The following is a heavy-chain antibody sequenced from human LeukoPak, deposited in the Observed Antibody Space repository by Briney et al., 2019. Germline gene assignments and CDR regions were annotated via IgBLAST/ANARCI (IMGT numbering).Heavy chain of an antibody. V-gene: IGHV3-23*01. D-gene: IGHD3-9*01. CDR3: AKRSDILTGYYPATSFDY. Sequence: GGSLRLSCAASGFTFSSYAMSRVRQAPGKGLEWVSAISGSGGSTYYGVSVKGRFTISRDNSKNTLYLQMNSLRAEDTAVYYCAKRSDILTGYYPATSFDYWGQGTLVTVSS. CDR1: GFTFSSYA. J-gene: IGHJ4*02. CDR2: ISGSGGST.